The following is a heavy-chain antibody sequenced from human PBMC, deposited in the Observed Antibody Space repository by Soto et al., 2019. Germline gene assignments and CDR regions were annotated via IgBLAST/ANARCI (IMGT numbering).Heavy chain of an antibody. D-gene: IGHD3-9*01. J-gene: IGHJ4*02. CDR1: GDSIHSDNYY. CDR3: ARLEGLATISYYFDY. CDR2: IYYRGNT. V-gene: IGHV4-39*01. Sequence: QLQLQESGPGLVKPSETLSLTCSVSGDSIHSDNYYWGWIRQPPGKGLEWIGSIYYRGNTYYNPSLKTRVTISLDKSKSQFSLKLNSVTAADSAVYFCARLEGLATISYYFDYLGQGTLVTVSS.